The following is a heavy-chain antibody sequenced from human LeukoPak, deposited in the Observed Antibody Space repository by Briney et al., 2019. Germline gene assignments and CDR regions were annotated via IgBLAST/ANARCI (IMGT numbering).Heavy chain of an antibody. CDR2: ISDSGGST. CDR1: GFTFSTYA. J-gene: IGHJ4*02. V-gene: IGHV3-23*01. CDR3: AKVWSGYYHFDY. D-gene: IGHD3-3*01. Sequence: GGSLRLSCAASGFTFSTYAMSWVRQAPGKGLEWVSTISDSGGSTYYADSVKGRFTISRDNSKNTLYLQMNSLRAEDTAVYYCAKVWSGYYHFDYWGQGTLVTVSS.